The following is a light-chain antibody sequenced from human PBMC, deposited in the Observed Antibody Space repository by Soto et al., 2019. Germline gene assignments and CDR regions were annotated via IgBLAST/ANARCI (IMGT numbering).Light chain of an antibody. J-gene: IGKJ2*01. Sequence: EIVLTQSPGTLSLSPGERATLSCRASQSVSSSYLAWYQQKPGQAPRLLIYGASSRATGIPDRFSGSGSGTDFTLTISRLEPEDFAVYYCHQYGSSPQTFGQWTKLEIK. CDR3: HQYGSSPQT. CDR2: GAS. V-gene: IGKV3-20*01. CDR1: QSVSSSY.